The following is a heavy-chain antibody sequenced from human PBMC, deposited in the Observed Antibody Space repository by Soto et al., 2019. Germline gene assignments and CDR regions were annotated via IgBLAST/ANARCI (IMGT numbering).Heavy chain of an antibody. D-gene: IGHD3-3*01. Sequence: ASVKVSCKVSGYTLTELSMHWVRQAPGKGLEWMGGFDPEDGETIYAQKFQGRVTMTEDTSTDTAYMELSSLRSEDTAVYYCATVLYYDFWSGYYTINNWFDPWGQGTLVTVS. CDR3: ATVLYYDFWSGYYTINNWFDP. CDR1: GYTLTELS. CDR2: FDPEDGET. V-gene: IGHV1-24*01. J-gene: IGHJ5*02.